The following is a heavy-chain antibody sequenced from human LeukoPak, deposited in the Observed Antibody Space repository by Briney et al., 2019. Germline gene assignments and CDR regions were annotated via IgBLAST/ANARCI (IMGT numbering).Heavy chain of an antibody. Sequence: GGSLRLSCAASGFTFSNYWMHWIRQVPGKGPVWVSHIKTDGSATNYADSVKGRFTISRDNARNTLYLQMNSLRAEDTAVYYCVSGSLQSGYNFDYWGQGALVTVSS. V-gene: IGHV3-74*01. CDR1: GFTFSNYW. D-gene: IGHD3-3*01. J-gene: IGHJ4*02. CDR2: IKTDGSAT. CDR3: VSGSLQSGYNFDY.